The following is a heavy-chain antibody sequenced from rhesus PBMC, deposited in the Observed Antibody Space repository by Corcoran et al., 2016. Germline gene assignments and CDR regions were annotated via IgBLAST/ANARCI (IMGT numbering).Heavy chain of an antibody. CDR3: ARQGYWGDYSGY. V-gene: IGHV4-81*01. Sequence: QLQLQESGPGLVKPSETLSLTCAVSGGSISGYYWSWIRQHPGKGLEWIGNIDGNIAGTNYNPSRKSRVTISKDTSKKQVSLKLSSVTAADTAVYYCARQGYWGDYSGYWGQGVLVTVSS. D-gene: IGHD3-34*01. CDR1: GGSISGYY. J-gene: IGHJ4*01. CDR2: IDGNIAGT.